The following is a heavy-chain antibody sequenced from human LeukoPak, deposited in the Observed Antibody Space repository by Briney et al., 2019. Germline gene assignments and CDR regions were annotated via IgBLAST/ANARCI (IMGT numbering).Heavy chain of an antibody. D-gene: IGHD6-6*01. CDR2: ISSSSSYI. Sequence: GGSLRLSCAASGFTFSSYSMNWVRQAPGKGLEWVSSISSSSSYIYYADSVKGRFTISRDNAKNSLYLQMNSLRAEDTAVYYCARDHSYSSSSGSWFDPWGQGTLVTVSS. CDR3: ARDHSYSSSSGSWFDP. J-gene: IGHJ5*02. CDR1: GFTFSSYS. V-gene: IGHV3-21*01.